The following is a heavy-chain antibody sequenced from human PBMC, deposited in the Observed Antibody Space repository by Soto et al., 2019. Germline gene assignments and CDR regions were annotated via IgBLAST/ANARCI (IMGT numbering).Heavy chain of an antibody. J-gene: IGHJ6*02. V-gene: IGHV3-23*01. CDR3: AKDLGCTNGVCYPGGAYYYYGMDV. Sequence: PGGSLRLSCAASGFTFSSYAMSWVRQAPGKGLEWVSAISGSGGSTYYADSVKGRFTISRDNSKNTLYQQMNSLRAEDTAVYYCAKDLGCTNGVCYPGGAYYYYGMDVWGQGTTVTVSS. CDR1: GFTFSSYA. CDR2: ISGSGGST. D-gene: IGHD2-8*01.